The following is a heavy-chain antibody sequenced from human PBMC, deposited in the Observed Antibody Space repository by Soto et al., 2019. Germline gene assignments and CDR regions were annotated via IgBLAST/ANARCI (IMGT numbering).Heavy chain of an antibody. V-gene: IGHV4-31*03. CDR2: IYYSGST. D-gene: IGHD3-10*01. Sequence: QVQLQESGPGLVKPSQTLSLTCTVSGGSISSGGYYWSWIRQHPGKGLEWIGYIYYSGSTYYNPSLKRRVTISVDTSKNPCSLKLSSVTAADTAVYYCGFGRSPSPVFDIWGQGTMVTVSS. CDR1: GGSISSGGYY. CDR3: GFGRSPSPVFDI. J-gene: IGHJ3*02.